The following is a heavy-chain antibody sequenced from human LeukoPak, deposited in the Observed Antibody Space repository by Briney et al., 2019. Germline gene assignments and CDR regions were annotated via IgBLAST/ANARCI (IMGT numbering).Heavy chain of an antibody. Sequence: ASVKVSCKASGGTFSSYAISWVRQAPGQGLEWMGRIIPIVGIANYAQKFQGRVTITADKSTSTAYMELSSLRSEDTAVFYCAREAYDSSTDLEYGMDVWGQGTMVTVSS. J-gene: IGHJ6*02. CDR3: AREAYDSSTDLEYGMDV. CDR2: IIPIVGIA. D-gene: IGHD3-22*01. V-gene: IGHV1-69*04. CDR1: GGTFSSYA.